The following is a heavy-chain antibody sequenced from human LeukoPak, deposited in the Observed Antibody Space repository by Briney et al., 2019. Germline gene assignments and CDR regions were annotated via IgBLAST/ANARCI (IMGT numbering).Heavy chain of an antibody. D-gene: IGHD5-12*01. CDR1: GYTFTSYG. J-gene: IGHJ4*02. CDR2: ISAYNGNT. CDR3: ARDYSGYDYRYYFDY. Sequence: GASVKVSCKTSGYTFTSYGISWVRQAPGQGLEWMGWISAYNGNTDYAQKLQGRVTMTTDTSTSTAYMELRSLRSDDTAVYYCARDYSGYDYRYYFDYWGQGTLVTVSS. V-gene: IGHV1-18*01.